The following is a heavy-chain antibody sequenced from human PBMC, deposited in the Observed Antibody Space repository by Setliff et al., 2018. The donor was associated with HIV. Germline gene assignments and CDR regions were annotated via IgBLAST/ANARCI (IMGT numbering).Heavy chain of an antibody. CDR3: TRSNWGSTPDFDY. CDR2: IGPGGTT. CDR1: GFIFGEYA. D-gene: IGHD7-27*01. V-gene: IGHV3-49*03. J-gene: IGHJ4*02. Sequence: GGSLRLSCIGYGFIFGEYAMSWFRQAPGKGLEWVGFIGPGGTTEYAASVRGRFTISRDDSKSIAYLQMNSLKTEDTAVYYCTRSNWGSTPDFDYWGQGTMVTVSS.